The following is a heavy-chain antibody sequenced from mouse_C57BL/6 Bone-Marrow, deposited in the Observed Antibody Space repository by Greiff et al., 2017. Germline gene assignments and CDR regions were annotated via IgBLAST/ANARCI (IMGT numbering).Heavy chain of an antibody. J-gene: IGHJ2*01. V-gene: IGHV5-6*01. CDR2: ISSGGSYT. CDR1: GFTFSSYG. Sequence: EVKLVESGGDLVKPGGSLKLSCAASGFTFSSYGMSWVRQTPDKRLEWVATISSGGSYTYYPDSVKGRFTISRDNAKNTLYLHMSSLKSEDTAMYYCARLLDYWGQGTPLTVSS. CDR3: ARLLDY.